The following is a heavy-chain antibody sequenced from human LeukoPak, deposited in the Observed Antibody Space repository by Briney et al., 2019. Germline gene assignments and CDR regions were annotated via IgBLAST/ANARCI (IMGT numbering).Heavy chain of an antibody. Sequence: ASVKVSCKASGYTFTSYDINWVRQATGQGLEWMGWMNPNSGNTGYTQKFQGRVTITADKSTSTAYMELSSLRSEDTAVYYCARDAGLLWWSWDAFDIWGQGTMVTVSS. CDR3: ARDAGLLWWSWDAFDI. J-gene: IGHJ3*02. CDR2: MNPNSGNT. V-gene: IGHV1-8*01. D-gene: IGHD2-21*01. CDR1: GYTFTSYD.